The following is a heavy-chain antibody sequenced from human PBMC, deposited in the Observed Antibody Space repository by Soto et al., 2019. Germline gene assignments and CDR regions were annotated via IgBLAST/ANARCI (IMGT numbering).Heavy chain of an antibody. CDR1: GGSISSYY. D-gene: IGHD2-2*01. V-gene: IGHV4-59*01. CDR2: IHYSGST. Sequence: SETLSLICTVSGGSISSYYWSWIRQPPGKGLEWIGNIHYSGSTNYNPSLKGRVTISVDTSKNQFSLKLSSVTAADTAVYYCARAVLPATAPFDYWGQGTLVTVSS. CDR3: ARAVLPATAPFDY. J-gene: IGHJ4*02.